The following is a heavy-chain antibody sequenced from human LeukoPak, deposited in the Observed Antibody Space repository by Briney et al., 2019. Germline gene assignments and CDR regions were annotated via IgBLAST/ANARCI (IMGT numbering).Heavy chain of an antibody. V-gene: IGHV4-59*08. D-gene: IGHD6-13*01. Sequence: SETLSLTCTVSGGSISSFYWSWIRQPPGKGLEWIGYIYYSGSTNYNPSLKSRVTISVDTSKNQVSLKLTSVTAADTAVYYCARQGRGAAATVDSWGQGTLVTASS. CDR3: ARQGRGAAATVDS. CDR2: IYYSGST. J-gene: IGHJ4*02. CDR1: GGSISSFY.